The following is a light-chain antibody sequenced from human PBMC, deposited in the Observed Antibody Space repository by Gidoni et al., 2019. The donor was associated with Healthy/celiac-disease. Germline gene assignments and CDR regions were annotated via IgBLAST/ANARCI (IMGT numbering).Light chain of an antibody. V-gene: IGLV2-23*02. CDR2: EVS. CDR1: SSDVGSYNL. Sequence: QSALTQPASVSGSPGQAIPISCTGTSSDVGSYNLVSWYQQHPGNAPKLMIYEVSKRPSGVSNRFSGSKSGNTASLTISGLQAEDEADYYCCSYAGSSTFDWVFGGGTKLTVL. J-gene: IGLJ3*02. CDR3: CSYAGSSTFDWV.